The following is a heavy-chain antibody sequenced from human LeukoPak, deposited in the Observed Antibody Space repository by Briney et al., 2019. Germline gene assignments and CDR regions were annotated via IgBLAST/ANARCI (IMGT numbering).Heavy chain of an antibody. J-gene: IGHJ5*02. CDR1: GYTFTGYY. V-gene: IGHV1-2*02. D-gene: IGHD6-19*01. CDR3: ARDGSSRVAVAGTYHGWFDP. CDR2: INPNSGGT. Sequence: VASVKVSCKASGYTFTGYYMHWVRQAPGQGLEWMGWINPNSGGTNYAQKFQGRVTMTRDTSISTAYMELSRLRSDDTAVYYCARDGSSRVAVAGTYHGWFDPWGQGTLVTVSS.